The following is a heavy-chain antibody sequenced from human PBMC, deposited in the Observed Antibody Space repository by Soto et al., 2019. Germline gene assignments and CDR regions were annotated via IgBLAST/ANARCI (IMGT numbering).Heavy chain of an antibody. J-gene: IGHJ4*02. CDR2: ISSSGSTI. CDR1: GFTFSDYY. V-gene: IGHV3-11*01. CDR3: AGLRSSEFLEWYPTDY. D-gene: IGHD3-3*01. Sequence: PGGSLRLSCAASGFTFSDYYMSWIRQAPGKGLEWVSYISSSGSTIYYADSVKGRFTISRDNAKNSLYLQMNSLRAEDTAVYYCAGLRSSEFLEWYPTDYWGQGLLVTVSS.